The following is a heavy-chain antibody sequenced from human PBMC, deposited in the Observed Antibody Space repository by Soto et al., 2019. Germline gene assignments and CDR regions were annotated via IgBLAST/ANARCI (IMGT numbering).Heavy chain of an antibody. CDR2: INPSGGST. D-gene: IGHD3-3*02. CDR3: ASGVRLHFSLDY. CDR1: GYTFTSYY. Sequence: QVQLVQSGAEVKKPGASVKVSCKASGYTFTSYYMHWVRQAPGQGLEWMGIINPSGGSTSYAQKFQGRVTMNRDTSTSTVYMELSSLRSEDTAVYYCASGVRLHFSLDYWGQGTLVTVSS. V-gene: IGHV1-46*03. J-gene: IGHJ4*02.